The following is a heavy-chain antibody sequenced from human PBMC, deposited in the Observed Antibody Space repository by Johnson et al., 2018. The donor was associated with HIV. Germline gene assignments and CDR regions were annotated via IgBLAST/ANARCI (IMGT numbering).Heavy chain of an antibody. CDR1: GFLFSQAW. D-gene: IGHD3-16*01. CDR2: IKRETDAGTR. J-gene: IGHJ3*02. V-gene: IGHV3-15*01. CDR3: TRGVNSEGGSI. Sequence: VQLVESGGGLVKPGGSLTLSCVASGFLFSQAWMSWVRQAPGKGLEWVGRIKRETDAGTRDYAAAVKGRFSISRDDSKNTLYLQMNSLKIDDTAGYYCTRGVNSEGGSIWGQGTMVTVSS.